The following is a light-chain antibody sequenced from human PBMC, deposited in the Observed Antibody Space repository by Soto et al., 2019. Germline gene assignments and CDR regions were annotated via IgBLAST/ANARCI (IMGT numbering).Light chain of an antibody. J-gene: IGKJ5*01. CDR1: EDISRW. Sequence: QMTQSPSFVSASIGDRVSITCRASEDISRWLGWYQQKPGRAPSLLIFGATSLRSGVPSRFSGSGSGTDFTLTISCLQPEDFATYYCQQSYGTPITFGQGTRLEIK. V-gene: IGKV1-12*01. CDR2: GAT. CDR3: QQSYGTPIT.